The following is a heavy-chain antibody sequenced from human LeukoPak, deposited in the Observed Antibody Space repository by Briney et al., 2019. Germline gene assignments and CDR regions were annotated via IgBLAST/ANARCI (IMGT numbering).Heavy chain of an antibody. CDR1: GGSISSYY. J-gene: IGHJ5*02. CDR2: IYYSGST. V-gene: IGHV4-59*12. CDR3: ARGHIGAYDFWSGSYNWFDP. Sequence: SETLSLTCTVSGGSISSYYWSWIRQPPGKGLEWIGYIYYSGSTNYNPSLKSRVTISVDTSKNQFSLKLSSVTAADTAVYYCARGHIGAYDFWSGSYNWFDPWGQGTLVTVSS. D-gene: IGHD3-3*01.